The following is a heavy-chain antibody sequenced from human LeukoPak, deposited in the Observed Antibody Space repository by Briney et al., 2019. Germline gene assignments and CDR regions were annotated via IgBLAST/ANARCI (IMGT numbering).Heavy chain of an antibody. CDR1: GFTFSSYA. Sequence: GGSLRLSCAASGFTFSSYAMHWVRQAPGKGLEWVAVISYDGSNKYYADSVKGRFTISRDNSKNTLYLQMNSLRAEDTAVYYRARDRERYSSSPPFGYWGQGTLVTVSS. D-gene: IGHD6-6*01. V-gene: IGHV3-30-3*01. J-gene: IGHJ4*02. CDR2: ISYDGSNK. CDR3: ARDRERYSSSPPFGY.